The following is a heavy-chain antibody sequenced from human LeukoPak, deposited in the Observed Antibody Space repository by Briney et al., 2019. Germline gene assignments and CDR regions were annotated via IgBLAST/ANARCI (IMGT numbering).Heavy chain of an antibody. Sequence: GGSLRLSCAASGFTFSSYSMNWVRQAPGKGLEWVSSISSSSSYIYYADSVKGRFTISRDNAKNSLYLQMNTLRAEDTAVYYCARGPYYYAILYSWFDPWGQGTLVTVSS. V-gene: IGHV3-21*01. CDR1: GFTFSSYS. CDR2: ISSSSSYI. CDR3: ARGPYYYAILYSWFDP. J-gene: IGHJ5*02. D-gene: IGHD3-10*01.